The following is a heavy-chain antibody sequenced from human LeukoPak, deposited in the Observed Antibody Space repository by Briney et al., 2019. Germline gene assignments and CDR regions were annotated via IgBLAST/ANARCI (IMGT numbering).Heavy chain of an antibody. CDR3: ARGRSITILRGVAISDGFDM. D-gene: IGHD3-10*01. J-gene: IGHJ3*02. CDR1: GFTFSRHG. V-gene: IGHV3-21*01. Sequence: KPGGSLRLSCAASGFTFSRHGMNWVRQAPGKGLEWVSFIDTTSSYIYYADSMKGRFTISRGNAKNSLYLEMNSLRAEDTAVYYCARGRSITILRGVAISDGFDMWGQGTMVIVSP. CDR2: IDTTSSYI.